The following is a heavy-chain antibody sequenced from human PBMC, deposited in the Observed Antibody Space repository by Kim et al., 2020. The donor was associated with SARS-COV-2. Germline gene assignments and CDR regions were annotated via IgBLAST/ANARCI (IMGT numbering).Heavy chain of an antibody. Sequence: SVKVSCKASGGTFSSYAISWVRQAPGQGLEWMGRIIPILGIANYAQKFQGRVTITADKSTSTAYMELSSLRSEDTAVYYCASTTYYYDSSGYYYFDYWGQGTLVTVSS. CDR1: GGTFSSYA. D-gene: IGHD3-22*01. CDR2: IIPILGIA. CDR3: ASTTYYYDSSGYYYFDY. V-gene: IGHV1-69*04. J-gene: IGHJ4*02.